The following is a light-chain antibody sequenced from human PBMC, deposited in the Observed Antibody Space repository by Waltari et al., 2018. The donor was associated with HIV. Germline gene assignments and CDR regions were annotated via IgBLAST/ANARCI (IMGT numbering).Light chain of an antibody. J-gene: IGLJ2*01. Sequence: QSVLTQPPSVSAAPGQQVTTSCSGNSSNLGNNYEPCYQQSPGTAPQLLLLENNQPPSGVPDRFSGAKSCTSATLGIRGLQTGDEADYYCGTWDTSLSALVFGGGTKLTVL. V-gene: IGLV1-51*02. CDR3: GTWDTSLSALV. CDR2: ENN. CDR1: SSNLGNNY.